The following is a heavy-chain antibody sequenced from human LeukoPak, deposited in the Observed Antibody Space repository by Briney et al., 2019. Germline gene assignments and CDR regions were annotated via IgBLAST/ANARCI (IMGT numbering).Heavy chain of an antibody. CDR2: ISYSGSS. D-gene: IGHD3-16*01. CDR1: GGSISSGGYY. V-gene: IGHV4-31*03. CDR3: ARVDSLGKFY. Sequence: PSQTLSLTCTVSGGSISSGGYYWSWIRQHPRKGLEWIGHISYSGSSYYNPSLTSRLIISADTSKNQFSLRLSSVTAADTALYYCARVDSLGKFYCGQGTLVTVSS. J-gene: IGHJ4*02.